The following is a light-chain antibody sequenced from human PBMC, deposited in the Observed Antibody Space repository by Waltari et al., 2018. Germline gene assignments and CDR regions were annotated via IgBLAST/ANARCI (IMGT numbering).Light chain of an antibody. CDR1: QTFLHNPNNNYY. J-gene: IGKJ1*01. CDR3: QQYDSPPWT. Sequence: DIVMTQSPDSLAVSLGERATINCKSSQTFLHNPNNNYYLAWYQQKPGQPPKLLIYWASTRESGVPDRFSGSGSGTDFTLTISSLQAEDVAVYYCQQYDSPPWTFGQGTKVEI. V-gene: IGKV4-1*01. CDR2: WAS.